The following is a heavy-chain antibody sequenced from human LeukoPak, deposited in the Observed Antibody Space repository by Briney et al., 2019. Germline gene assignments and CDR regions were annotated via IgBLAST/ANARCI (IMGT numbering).Heavy chain of an antibody. V-gene: IGHV3-11*04. CDR1: GFTFSDYY. CDR2: ISSSGSTI. D-gene: IGHD3-3*01. Sequence: GGSLRLSCAASGFTFSDYYMSWIRQAPGKGLEWVSYISSSGSTIYYADSVKGRLTISRDNAKNSLYLQMNSLRAEDTAVYYCARVTYYDFWSGYRFDPWGQGTLVTVSS. J-gene: IGHJ5*02. CDR3: ARVTYYDFWSGYRFDP.